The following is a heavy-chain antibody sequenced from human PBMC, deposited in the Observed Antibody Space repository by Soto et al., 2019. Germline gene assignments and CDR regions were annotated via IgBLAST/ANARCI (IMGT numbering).Heavy chain of an antibody. D-gene: IGHD3-10*01. CDR3: AHSRNLITEDAQVWDFDY. J-gene: IGHJ4*02. CDR1: GFSLNTDGEG. CDR2: IYWDDDE. Sequence: QITLKESGPPQVKPTQTLTLTCSFSGFSLNTDGEGVGWVRQPPGEALEWLALIYWDDDERYSPFLKTRLTIAQGPSNSQVVLIMTNMYPVDTAIYYCAHSRNLITEDAQVWDFDYWGQGTLVTVSS. V-gene: IGHV2-5*02.